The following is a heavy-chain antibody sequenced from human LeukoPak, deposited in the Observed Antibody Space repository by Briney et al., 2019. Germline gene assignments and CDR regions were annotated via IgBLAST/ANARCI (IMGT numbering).Heavy chain of an antibody. D-gene: IGHD3-3*01. J-gene: IGHJ4*02. CDR1: GFTFTNHA. CDR2: INAGNGHT. V-gene: IGHV1-3*01. CDR3: ATDRGWRTSGYYLYYFEY. Sequence: ASVKVSCKTSGFTFTNHAMQWVLQAPGQSLEWMGWINAGNGHTKYSQNFQDRLTITRDTSANTVYMELSSLRSEDTAVYYCATDRGWRTSGYYLYYFEYWGQGTLVTFSS.